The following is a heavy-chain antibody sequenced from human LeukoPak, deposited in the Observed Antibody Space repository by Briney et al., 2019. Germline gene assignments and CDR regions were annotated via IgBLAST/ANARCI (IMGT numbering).Heavy chain of an antibody. CDR3: ARDEDAFDI. V-gene: IGHV3-7*01. J-gene: IGHJ3*02. CDR2: IKQDGSEK. Sequence: GGSLRLSCAASAFTFSSYWMSWVRQAPGKWLEWVANIKQDGSEKYYVDSVKGRFTISRDNAKNSLYLQMNSLRAEDTAVYYCARDEDAFDIWGQGTMVSVTS. CDR1: AFTFSSYW.